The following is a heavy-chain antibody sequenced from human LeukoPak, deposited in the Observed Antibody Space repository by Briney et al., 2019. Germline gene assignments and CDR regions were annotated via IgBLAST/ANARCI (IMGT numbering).Heavy chain of an antibody. V-gene: IGHV1-2*02. Sequence: SVKVSCKSSGYTFTGYYMHWLRQAPGQGLEWMGWINPNNGGTNYAQKFQGRVTMTRDTSINTAYMELSRLRSDDTAVYYCARDWSGGAAAVYYWGQGTLVTVSS. CDR3: ARDWSGGAAAVYY. CDR1: GYTFTGYY. J-gene: IGHJ4*02. D-gene: IGHD6-13*01. CDR2: INPNNGGT.